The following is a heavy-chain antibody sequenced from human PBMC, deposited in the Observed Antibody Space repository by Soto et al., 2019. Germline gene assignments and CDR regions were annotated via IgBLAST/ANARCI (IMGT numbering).Heavy chain of an antibody. Sequence: GASVTVSCKASGYPFTSYAMHWVRQAPGQRLEWMGWINAGNGNTKYSQKFQGRVTITRDTSASTAYMELSSLRSEDTAVYYCARDPSYYGMDVWGQGTTVTAS. CDR3: ARDPSYYGMDV. CDR1: GYPFTSYA. CDR2: INAGNGNT. J-gene: IGHJ6*02. V-gene: IGHV1-3*01.